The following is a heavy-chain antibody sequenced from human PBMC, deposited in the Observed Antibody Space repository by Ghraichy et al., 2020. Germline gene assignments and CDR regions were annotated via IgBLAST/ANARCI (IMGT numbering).Heavy chain of an antibody. CDR1: GFTFSNAW. V-gene: IGHV3-15*01. Sequence: GGSLRLSCAASGFTFSNAWMSWVRQAPGKGLEWVGRIKSKTDGGTTDYAAPVKGRFTISRDDSKNTLYLQMNSLKTEDTAVYYCTTVTVVTARWGRYYYGMDVWGQGTTVTVSS. CDR2: IKSKTDGGTT. D-gene: IGHD4-23*01. J-gene: IGHJ6*02. CDR3: TTVTVVTARWGRYYYGMDV.